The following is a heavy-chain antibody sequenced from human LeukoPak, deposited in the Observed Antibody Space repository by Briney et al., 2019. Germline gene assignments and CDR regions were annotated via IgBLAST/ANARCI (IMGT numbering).Heavy chain of an antibody. J-gene: IGHJ2*01. Sequence: PSETLSLACTVSGGSISSYYWSWIRQPAGKGLEWIGRIYSSGSTNYNPSLKSRVTMSVDTSKNQFSLKLSSVTAADTAVYYCARGQYHLLYWYFDLWGRGTLVTVSS. V-gene: IGHV4-4*07. D-gene: IGHD2-2*01. CDR3: ARGQYHLLYWYFDL. CDR1: GGSISSYY. CDR2: IYSSGST.